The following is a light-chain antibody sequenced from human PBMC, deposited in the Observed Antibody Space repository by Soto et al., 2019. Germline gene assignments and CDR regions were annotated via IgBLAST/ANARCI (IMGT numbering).Light chain of an antibody. Sequence: QSALTQPASVSGSPGQSITISCTGTSSDVGAYDFVSWYQQHPDKAPKLMIYEVRGRPSGVSNRFSGSKSFNTATLTISGLQAEDEADYYCSSHTTRNTRVFGTGTKLNVL. CDR3: SSHTTRNTRV. V-gene: IGLV2-14*03. J-gene: IGLJ1*01. CDR2: EVR. CDR1: SSDVGAYDF.